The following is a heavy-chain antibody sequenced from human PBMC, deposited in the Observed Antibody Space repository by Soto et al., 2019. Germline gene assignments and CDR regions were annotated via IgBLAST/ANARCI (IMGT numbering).Heavy chain of an antibody. J-gene: IGHJ5*02. Sequence: SETLSLTCNVSGASLSRYYWSWIRQPPGKGLEWIGRIYATGDTDYNPSLKSRISMSVDMSKKQFSLTLRSVTAADTAIYYCVRDGTKNLRGRFDPWGRGMLVTVS. D-gene: IGHD1-26*01. CDR2: IYATGDT. CDR1: GASLSRYY. V-gene: IGHV4-4*07. CDR3: VRDGTKNLRGRFDP.